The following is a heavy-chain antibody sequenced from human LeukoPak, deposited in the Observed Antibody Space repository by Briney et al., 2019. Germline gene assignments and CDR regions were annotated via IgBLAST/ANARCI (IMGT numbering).Heavy chain of an antibody. D-gene: IGHD3-3*01. CDR1: GGTFSSYA. CDR2: IIPIFGTA. J-gene: IGHJ6*03. V-gene: IGHV1-69*13. Sequence: ASVKVSCKXSGGTFSSYAISWVRQAPGQGLERMGGIIPIFGTANYSQKFQGRVTITADESTSTAYMELSSLRSEDTAVYYCARETITIFGVVISYMDVWGKGTTVTVSS. CDR3: ARETITIFGVVISYMDV.